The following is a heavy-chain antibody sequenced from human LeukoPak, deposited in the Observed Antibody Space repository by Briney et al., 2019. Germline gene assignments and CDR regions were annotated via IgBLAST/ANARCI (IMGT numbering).Heavy chain of an antibody. D-gene: IGHD1-26*01. CDR1: GFSVSKNY. V-gene: IGHV3-53*01. Sequence: GGSLRLSCAASGFSVSKNYMNWVRQAPGKGLEWVSVIYSGGSTYHADSVKGRFTISRDNSKNTLYLHMNGLRAEDTAVYYCARGGILWELGFDIWGQGTMVTVSS. J-gene: IGHJ3*02. CDR2: IYSGGST. CDR3: ARGGILWELGFDI.